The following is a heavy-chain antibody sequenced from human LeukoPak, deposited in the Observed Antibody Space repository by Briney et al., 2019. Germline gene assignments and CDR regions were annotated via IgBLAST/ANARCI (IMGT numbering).Heavy chain of an antibody. CDR1: GGSFSGYY. CDR2: INHSGST. CDR3: ARDPVAYCSSTSCRAYYYYGMDV. J-gene: IGHJ6*02. Sequence: PSETLSLTCAVYGGSFSGYYWSWIRQPPGKRLEWIGEINHSGSTNYNPSLKSRVTISVDTSKNQFSLKLSSVTAADTAVYYCARDPVAYCSSTSCRAYYYYGMDVWGQGTTVTVSS. D-gene: IGHD2-2*01. V-gene: IGHV4-34*01.